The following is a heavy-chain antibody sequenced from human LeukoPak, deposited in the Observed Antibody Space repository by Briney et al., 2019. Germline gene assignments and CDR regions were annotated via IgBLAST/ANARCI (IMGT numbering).Heavy chain of an antibody. J-gene: IGHJ3*02. V-gene: IGHV4-59*01. Sequence: SETLSLTCTVSGGSISSYYWSWIRQPPGKGLEWIGYIYYSGSTNYNPSLKSRVTISVDTSKNQFSLKLSSVTAADTAVCYCARDSSGWLDAFDIWGQGTMVTVSS. CDR2: IYYSGST. CDR3: ARDSSGWLDAFDI. D-gene: IGHD6-19*01. CDR1: GGSISSYY.